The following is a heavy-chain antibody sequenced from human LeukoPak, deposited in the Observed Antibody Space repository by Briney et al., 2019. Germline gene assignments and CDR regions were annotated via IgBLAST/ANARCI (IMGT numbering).Heavy chain of an antibody. V-gene: IGHV4-59*05. Sequence: SETLSLTCTVSGGSISEYHWSWIRQSPGKGLEWIGSTPYSGDTVYNPSLKSRIIISVDTSKNQFSLRLTSVTAADTAVYYCVRSLATSGMYWGQGTLVTVSS. CDR1: GGSISEYH. J-gene: IGHJ4*02. CDR3: VRSLATSGMY. D-gene: IGHD6-13*01. CDR2: TPYSGDT.